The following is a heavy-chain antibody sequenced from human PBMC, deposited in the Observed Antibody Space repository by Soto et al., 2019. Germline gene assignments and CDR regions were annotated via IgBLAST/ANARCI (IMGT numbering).Heavy chain of an antibody. CDR1: GFTFSAYY. J-gene: IGHJ4*02. D-gene: IGHD2-8*01. CDR3: ARDNRYCTNGVCYTGPGY. V-gene: IGHV3-11*01. Sequence: QVQLVESGGGLVKPGGSLRLSCAASGFTFSAYYMSWIRQAPGKGLEWVSYISSSGSTIYYADSVKGRFTISRDNAKNSLYLQMNSLRAEDTAVYYCARDNRYCTNGVCYTGPGYWGQGTLVTVSS. CDR2: ISSSGSTI.